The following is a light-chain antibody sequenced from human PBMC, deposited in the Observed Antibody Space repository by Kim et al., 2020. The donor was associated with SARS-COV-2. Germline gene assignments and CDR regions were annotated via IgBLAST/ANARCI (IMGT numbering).Light chain of an antibody. J-gene: IGKJ4*01. CDR2: AAS. CDR3: LQHDSYPPT. Sequence: DIQMTQSPSAMSASVGDRVTITCRASQGISIYLAWFQQKPGEVPKRLIYAASSLHSGVPSRFSGSGSGTEFTLTIGSLQPEDSATYYCLQHDSYPPTFGGGTKVEI. CDR1: QGISIY. V-gene: IGKV1-17*03.